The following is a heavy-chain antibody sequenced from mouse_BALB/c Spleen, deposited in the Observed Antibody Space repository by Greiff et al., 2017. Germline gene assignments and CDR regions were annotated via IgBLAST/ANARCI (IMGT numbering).Heavy chain of an antibody. CDR3: ARGMDAMDY. Sequence: EVKLVESGPELGKPGASVKISCKASGYSFTGYNMYWVKQSHRKSLEWIGYIDPYNGGTSYNQKSKGEATLTVDKSSSTAYMHLNSLTSEDSAIYYCARGMDAMDYWGQGTSVTVSS. CDR1: GYSFTGYN. J-gene: IGHJ4*01. CDR2: IDPYNGGT. D-gene: IGHD2-10*02. V-gene: IGHV1S135*01.